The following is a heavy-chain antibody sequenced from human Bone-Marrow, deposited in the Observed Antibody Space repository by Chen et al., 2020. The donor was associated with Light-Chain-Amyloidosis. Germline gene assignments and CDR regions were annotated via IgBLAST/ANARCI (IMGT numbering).Heavy chain of an antibody. V-gene: IGHV5-51*03. CDR3: ARRRDGYNFDY. D-gene: IGHD5-12*01. CDR1: GYTFPNYW. J-gene: IGHJ4*02. Sequence: HLDQPGPEVKKPGESLKISGKGPGYTFPNYWIGWVRQMPGKGLEWMGVIYPDDSDARYSPSFEGQVTISADKSITTAYLQWRSLKASDTAMYYCARRRDGYNFDYWGQGTLVTVSS. CDR2: IYPDDSDA.